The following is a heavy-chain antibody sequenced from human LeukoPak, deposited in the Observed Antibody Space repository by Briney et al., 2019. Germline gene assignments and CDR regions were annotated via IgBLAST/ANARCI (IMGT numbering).Heavy chain of an antibody. CDR2: INWNGGGT. D-gene: IGHD3-10*01. Sequence: GGSLRLSCAASGFTFDDYGMTWVRQAPGKGLEWVSAINWNGGGTGHADSVKDRFTISRDNAKNSLYLQMHSLRAEDTAFYYCARDRPSGYYFDFWGQGTLVTVSS. V-gene: IGHV3-20*04. CDR3: ARDRPSGYYFDF. J-gene: IGHJ4*02. CDR1: GFTFDDYG.